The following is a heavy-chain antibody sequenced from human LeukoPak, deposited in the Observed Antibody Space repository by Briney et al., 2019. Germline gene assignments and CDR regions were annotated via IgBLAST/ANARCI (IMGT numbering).Heavy chain of an antibody. CDR3: ARQYPYSSSWSYDAFDI. J-gene: IGHJ3*02. Sequence: SETLSLTCTVSGGSISSYYWSWIRQPPGKGPEWIGYIYYSGSTNYNPSLKSRVTISVDTSKNQFSLKLSSVTAADTAVYYCARQYPYSSSWSYDAFDIWGQGTMVTVSS. V-gene: IGHV4-59*08. D-gene: IGHD6-13*01. CDR2: IYYSGST. CDR1: GGSISSYY.